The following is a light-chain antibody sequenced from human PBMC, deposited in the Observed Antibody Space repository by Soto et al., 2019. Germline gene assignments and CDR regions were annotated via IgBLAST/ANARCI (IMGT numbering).Light chain of an antibody. CDR2: EVR. V-gene: IGLV2-14*01. Sequence: QSALTQPASVSGSPGQSITISCTGTSSDVGGYNYVSWYQQHPGKAPKLIIYEVRNRPSGVSSRFSGSKSGDTASLTISGLQAEDEADYYCTSYTSSSTWVFGGGTQLTVL. J-gene: IGLJ3*02. CDR3: TSYTSSSTWV. CDR1: SSDVGGYNY.